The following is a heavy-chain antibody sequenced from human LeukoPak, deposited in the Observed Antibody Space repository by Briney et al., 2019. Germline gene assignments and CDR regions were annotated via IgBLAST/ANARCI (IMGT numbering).Heavy chain of an antibody. CDR2: IRSKAYGGTT. Sequence: GSLRLSCTASGFTFGDYAMSWVRQAPGKGLEWVGFIRSKAYGGTTEYAASVKGRFTISRDDSKSIAYLQMNSLKTEDTAVYYCARGPYFWSDYWGQGTLVTVSS. CDR3: ARGPYFWSDY. D-gene: IGHD2/OR15-2a*01. V-gene: IGHV3-49*04. CDR1: GFTFGDYA. J-gene: IGHJ4*02.